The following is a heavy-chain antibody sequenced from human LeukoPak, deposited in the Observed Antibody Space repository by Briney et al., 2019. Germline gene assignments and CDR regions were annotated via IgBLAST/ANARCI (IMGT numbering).Heavy chain of an antibody. Sequence: GGSLRLSCSASGFTFSSYWMSWVRQAPGKGLEWMANIKQDGSVQNYVDSVKGRFTISRDNAKDSLLLQLNNLRAEDTAVYFCARDGIMTYAFDIWGQGTKVTVS. D-gene: IGHD1-1*01. V-gene: IGHV3-7*01. J-gene: IGHJ3*02. CDR2: IKQDGSVQ. CDR1: GFTFSSYW. CDR3: ARDGIMTYAFDI.